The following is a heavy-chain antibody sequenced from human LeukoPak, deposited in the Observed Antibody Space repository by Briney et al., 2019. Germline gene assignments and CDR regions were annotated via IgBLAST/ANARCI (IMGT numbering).Heavy chain of an antibody. V-gene: IGHV4-30-4*01. Sequence: PSQTLSLTCTVSGGSISSGDYIWTWIRQPPGKGLEWIGRMHYGGSPSYNPSLQSRVTISADTSKNQFSLNLYSVTAADTAVYYCTRGLPMDKIDYSGQGTLVTVSS. CDR2: MHYGGSP. CDR3: TRGLPMDKIDY. CDR1: GGSISSGDYI. J-gene: IGHJ4*02. D-gene: IGHD2-2*03.